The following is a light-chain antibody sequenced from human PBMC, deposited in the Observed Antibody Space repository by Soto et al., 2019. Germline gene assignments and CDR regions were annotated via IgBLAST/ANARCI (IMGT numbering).Light chain of an antibody. V-gene: IGKV3-20*01. CDR1: QSVSSSY. Sequence: EIVLTQSPGTLSLSPGEGATLSCRASQSVSSSYLAWYQQKPGQAPSLLIYGASSRATGIPDRFSGSGSGTDFTLTISRLEPEDFAVYYCQQYGSSPRTFGQGTKVEIK. J-gene: IGKJ1*01. CDR3: QQYGSSPRT. CDR2: GAS.